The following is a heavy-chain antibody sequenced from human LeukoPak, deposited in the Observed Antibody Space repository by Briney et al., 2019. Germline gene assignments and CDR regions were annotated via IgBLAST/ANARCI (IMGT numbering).Heavy chain of an antibody. D-gene: IGHD6-19*01. V-gene: IGHV4-59*08. CDR2: IYYSGST. CDR1: GGSISSYY. Sequence: PSETLTLTCTVSGGSISSYYWSWIRQPPGKGLEWIGYIYYSGSTNYNPSLKSRVTISVDTSKNQFSLKLISVTAADTAVYYCARHGRSGWSGNILNWYFDLWARGTLATVSS. CDR3: ARHGRSGWSGNILNWYFDL. J-gene: IGHJ2*01.